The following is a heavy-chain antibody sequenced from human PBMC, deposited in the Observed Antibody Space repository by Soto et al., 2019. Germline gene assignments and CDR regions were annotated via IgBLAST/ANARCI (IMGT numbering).Heavy chain of an antibody. Sequence: GSLRLSCAASGFTFSNAWMSWVPQAPGKGLEWVGRIKSKTDGGTTDYAATVKGRFTISRDDSKNTLYLQMNSQKTEYTAVYYSVSLGGMDVWGQGTTVTVSS. CDR2: IKSKTDGGTT. CDR1: GFTFSNAW. V-gene: IGHV3-15*01. D-gene: IGHD3-16*01. J-gene: IGHJ6*02. CDR3: VSLGGMDV.